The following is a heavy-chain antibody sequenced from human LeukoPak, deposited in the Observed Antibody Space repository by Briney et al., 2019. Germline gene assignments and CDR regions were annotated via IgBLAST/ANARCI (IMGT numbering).Heavy chain of an antibody. CDR2: INHSGST. J-gene: IGHJ6*02. D-gene: IGHD3-10*01. CDR1: GGSFSGYY. V-gene: IGHV4-34*01. CDR3: ARDGNYYGSGSYFKYYYYGMDV. Sequence: SETLSLTCAVYGGSFSGYYWSWIRQPPGKGLEWIGEINHSGSTNYNPSLKSRVTISVDTSKNQFSLKLSSVTAADTAVYYCARDGNYYGSGSYFKYYYYGMDVWGQGTTVTVS.